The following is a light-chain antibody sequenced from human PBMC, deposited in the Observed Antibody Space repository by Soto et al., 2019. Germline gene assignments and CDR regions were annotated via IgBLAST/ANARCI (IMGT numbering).Light chain of an antibody. CDR3: QQYNNWPHT. CDR2: GAS. CDR1: QSVSSN. J-gene: IGKJ2*01. Sequence: EIVMTQSPATLSVSPGERATLSCRASQSVSSNLAWYQHKPGQAPRLLVYGASTRATGGPARFSGGGSGTEFTLTISSLQSEDFAVYYCQQYNNWPHTFGQGTKLEIK. V-gene: IGKV3-15*01.